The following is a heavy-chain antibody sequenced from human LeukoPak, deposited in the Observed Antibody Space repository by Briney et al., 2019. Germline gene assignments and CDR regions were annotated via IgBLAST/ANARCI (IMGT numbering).Heavy chain of an antibody. CDR2: ISYDGSNK. D-gene: IGHD2-15*01. Sequence: SGGSLRLSCAASGFTFSSYAMHWVRQAPGKGLEWVAVISYDGSNKYYADSVKGRFTISRDNSKNTLYLQMNSLRAEDTAVYYCARPRDIVVVVAAVDYWGQGTLVTVSS. CDR1: GFTFSSYA. J-gene: IGHJ4*02. V-gene: IGHV3-30-3*01. CDR3: ARPRDIVVVVAAVDY.